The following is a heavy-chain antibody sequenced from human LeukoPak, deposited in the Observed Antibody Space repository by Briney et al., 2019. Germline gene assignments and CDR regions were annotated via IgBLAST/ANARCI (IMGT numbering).Heavy chain of an antibody. CDR1: GFSFSTYA. CDR3: AKRSSYGSGALDY. V-gene: IGHV3-23*01. J-gene: IGHJ4*02. CDR2: ISDSGGYT. D-gene: IGHD3-10*01. Sequence: PGGSLRLSCAASGFSFSTYAMSWVRQAPGKGLEWVSVISDSGGYTYYADSVKGRFTISRDNSKNTLYLQMNSLRAEDTAVYYCAKRSSYGSGALDYWGQGTLVTISS.